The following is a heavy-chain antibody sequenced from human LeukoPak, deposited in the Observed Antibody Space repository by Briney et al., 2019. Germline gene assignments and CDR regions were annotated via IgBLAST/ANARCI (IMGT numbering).Heavy chain of an antibody. CDR1: GYTFTSYY. CDR2: INPSGGST. D-gene: IGHD2-15*01. V-gene: IGHV1-46*01. J-gene: IGHJ6*02. Sequence: ASVTVSCKASGYTFTSYYMHWVRQAPGQGLEWIGIINPSGGSTSYAQKFQGRVTMTRDTSTSTVYMEVSSLRSEDTAVYYCARRGRYCSGGSCSNSDGMDVWGQGTTVTVSS. CDR3: ARRGRYCSGGSCSNSDGMDV.